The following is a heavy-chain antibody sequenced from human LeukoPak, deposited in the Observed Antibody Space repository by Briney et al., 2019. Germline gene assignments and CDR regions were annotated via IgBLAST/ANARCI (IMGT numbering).Heavy chain of an antibody. CDR2: VNHDGREK. V-gene: IGHV3-7*03. Sequence: GGSLRLSCVASGFTFSSYWMSWVRHVPGKGLEWVGNVNHDGREKYYVDSVKGRFTISRDNAKNSLYLQMNSLRAEDTAMYYCARGRYSGTTYYFDYWGQGTLVTVSS. CDR3: ARGRYSGTTYYFDY. CDR1: GFTFSSYW. J-gene: IGHJ4*02. D-gene: IGHD5-12*01.